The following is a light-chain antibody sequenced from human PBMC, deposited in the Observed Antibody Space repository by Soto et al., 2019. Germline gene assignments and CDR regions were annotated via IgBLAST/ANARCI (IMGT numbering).Light chain of an antibody. CDR3: CSYAGSSTRVV. V-gene: IGLV4-69*01. J-gene: IGLJ2*01. CDR1: SGHSSYA. CDR2: LNNDGSH. Sequence: QLVLTQSPSASASLGASVKLTCTLSSGHSSYAIAWHQKQPGKGPRYLMDLNNDGSHTKGDGIPDRFSGSSSGADRYLIISSLQSEDEADYYCCSYAGSSTRVVFGGGTKLTVL.